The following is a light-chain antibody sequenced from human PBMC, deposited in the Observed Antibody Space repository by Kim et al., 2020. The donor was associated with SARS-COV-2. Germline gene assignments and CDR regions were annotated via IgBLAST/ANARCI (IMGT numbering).Light chain of an antibody. CDR3: QQYGSSPYT. CDR1: PDVSSSY. CDR2: GAS. Sequence: LSPGEKATLSCRASPDVSSSYLAWYQQKPGQAPRLLIYGASSRATGIPDRFSGSGSGTDFTLTISSLEPEDFAVYYCQQYGSSPYTFGQGTKLEI. V-gene: IGKV3-20*01. J-gene: IGKJ2*01.